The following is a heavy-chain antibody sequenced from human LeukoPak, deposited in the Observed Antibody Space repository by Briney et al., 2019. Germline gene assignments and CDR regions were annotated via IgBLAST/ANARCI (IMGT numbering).Heavy chain of an antibody. J-gene: IGHJ4*02. CDR3: ARDREYYYDSSGYSLLSGFDY. CDR2: ISYDGSNK. CDR1: GFTFSSYG. D-gene: IGHD3-22*01. Sequence: GGSLRLSCAASGFTFSSYGMHWVRQAPGKGLEWVAVISYDGSNKYYADSVKGRFTISRDNSKNTLYLQMNSLRAEDTAVYYCARDREYYYDSSGYSLLSGFDYWGQGTLVTVSS. V-gene: IGHV3-30*03.